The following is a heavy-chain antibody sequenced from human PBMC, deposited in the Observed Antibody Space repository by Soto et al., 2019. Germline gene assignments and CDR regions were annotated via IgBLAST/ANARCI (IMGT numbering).Heavy chain of an antibody. CDR3: AALGVNFDH. CDR2: IGVGSGNR. D-gene: IGHD2-8*01. V-gene: IGHV1-58*01. J-gene: IGHJ4*02. Sequence: ASVKVSCKASGFTFTSSAVQWVRQARGQRLEWIGWIGVGSGNRHYAQKFQERVTITRDMSTNTAYMELSSLRSEDTAVYYCAALGVNFDHWGQGTLATVS. CDR1: GFTFTSSA.